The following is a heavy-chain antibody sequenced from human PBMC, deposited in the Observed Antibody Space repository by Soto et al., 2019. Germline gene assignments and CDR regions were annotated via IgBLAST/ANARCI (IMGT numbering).Heavy chain of an antibody. V-gene: IGHV1-46*03. D-gene: IGHD3-22*01. CDR1: GYSLRSFF. J-gene: IGHJ4*02. CDR2: MNPSGVTT. CDR3: GRAHYYDSSGPTLDF. Sequence: ASVKVSCKASGYSLRSFFLHWVRQAPGQGLECMGIMNPSGVTTYYAQKFQGRLTVTRDTSTNTVYMELSSLRSEDTAVYYCGRAHYYDSSGPTLDFWGQGTQVTVSS.